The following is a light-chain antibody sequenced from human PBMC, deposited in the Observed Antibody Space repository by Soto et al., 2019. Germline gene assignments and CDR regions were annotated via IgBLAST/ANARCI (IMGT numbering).Light chain of an antibody. V-gene: IGKV4-1*01. CDR2: WAS. Sequence: DIVMTQSPDSLAVSLGERATINCKSSQSVLYSSNNKNYLAWYQQKPGQPPKLLIYWASTRESGVPDRFSGSGSGTDFALIISSLQAEDVAVYYCQLYYSTPWTFGQGIKVEIK. J-gene: IGKJ1*01. CDR1: QSVLYSSNNKNY. CDR3: QLYYSTPWT.